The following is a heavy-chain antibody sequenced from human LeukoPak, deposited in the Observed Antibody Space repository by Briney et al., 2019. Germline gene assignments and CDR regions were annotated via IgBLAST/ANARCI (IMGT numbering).Heavy chain of an antibody. Sequence: SETLSLTCAVYGGSFSGYYWSWIRQPPGKGLEWIGEINHSGSTNYNPSLKSRVTISVDTSKNQFSLRLSSVTAADTAVYYCARESAATFDIWGQGTMVTVSS. CDR1: GGSFSGYY. V-gene: IGHV4-34*01. D-gene: IGHD5-18*01. CDR2: INHSGST. CDR3: ARESAATFDI. J-gene: IGHJ3*02.